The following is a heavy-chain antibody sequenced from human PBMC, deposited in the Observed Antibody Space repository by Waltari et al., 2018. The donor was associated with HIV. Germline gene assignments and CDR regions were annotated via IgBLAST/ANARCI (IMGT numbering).Heavy chain of an antibody. CDR3: ARAHITMIRGGNAFDI. CDR1: GFTFSSYE. D-gene: IGHD3-10*01. CDR2: ISRSGNTL. J-gene: IGHJ3*02. Sequence: EVQLVESGGGLVQPGGSLRLSCAASGFTFSSYEMNWVRQAPGKGLEWVSYISRSGNTLHSADPVKVRFTISDDNAKTSLYLRMNSLRAEDTAVYYCARAHITMIRGGNAFDIWGQGTMVTVSS. V-gene: IGHV3-48*03.